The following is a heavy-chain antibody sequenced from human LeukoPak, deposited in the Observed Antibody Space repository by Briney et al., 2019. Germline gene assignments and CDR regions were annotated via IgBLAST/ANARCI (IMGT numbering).Heavy chain of an antibody. CDR2: INTNTGNP. D-gene: IGHD3-10*01. V-gene: IGHV7-4-1*02. CDR3: AREVRGVIDSAFDI. CDR1: GYTFTSYA. Sequence: VASVKVSCKASGYTFTSYAMDWVRQAPGQGLEWMGWINTNTGNPTYAQGFTGRFVFSLDTSVSTAYLQISSLKAEDTAVYYCAREVRGVIDSAFDIWGQGTMVTVSS. J-gene: IGHJ3*02.